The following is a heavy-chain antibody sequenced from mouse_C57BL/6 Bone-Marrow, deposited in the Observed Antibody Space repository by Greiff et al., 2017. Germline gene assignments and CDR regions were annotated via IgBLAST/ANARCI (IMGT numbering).Heavy chain of an antibody. V-gene: IGHV1-55*01. J-gene: IGHJ2*01. D-gene: IGHD3-2*02. CDR1: GFNFTSYW. CDR3: SRSSPQGRSCDY. CDR2: IYPTSGCT. Sequence: QVQLQQPGAELVKPGASVKMSCKASGFNFTSYWITWVKQRPGQGLEWIGDIYPTSGCTNYNEKFKGKAILTVDTSSNTAYMQLSSLTSADAAVFYWSRSSPQGRSCDYWGQGTTLTVSS.